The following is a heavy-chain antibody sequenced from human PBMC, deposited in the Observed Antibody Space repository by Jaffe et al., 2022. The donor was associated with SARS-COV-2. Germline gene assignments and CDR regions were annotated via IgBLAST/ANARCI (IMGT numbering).Heavy chain of an antibody. Sequence: EVQLVESGGGLVKPGGSLRLSCAASGFTFSSYSMNWVRQAPGKGLEWVSSISSSSSYIYYADSVKGRFTISRDNAKNSLYLQMNSLRAEDTAVYYCARDGGQWLVRLPFDYWGQGTLVTVSS. J-gene: IGHJ4*02. CDR1: GFTFSSYS. D-gene: IGHD6-19*01. CDR2: ISSSSSYI. V-gene: IGHV3-21*01. CDR3: ARDGGQWLVRLPFDY.